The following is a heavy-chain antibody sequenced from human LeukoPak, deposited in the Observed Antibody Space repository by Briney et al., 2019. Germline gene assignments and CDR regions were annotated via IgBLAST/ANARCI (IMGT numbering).Heavy chain of an antibody. J-gene: IGHJ4*02. CDR3: AKGGWLDD. CDR2: ITGRSDKT. CDR1: GFNFNKYD. D-gene: IGHD6-19*01. Sequence: PGGSLRLSCAASGFNFNKYDMTWARQAPGKGLEWVSTITGRSDKTYYTDSVKGRFVTSRDNSKDTLYLQMNSTRAEDTALYYCAKGGWLDDLGQGALVTVSS. V-gene: IGHV3-23*01.